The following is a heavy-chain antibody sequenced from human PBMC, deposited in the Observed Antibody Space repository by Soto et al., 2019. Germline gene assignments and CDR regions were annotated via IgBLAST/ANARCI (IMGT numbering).Heavy chain of an antibody. V-gene: IGHV4-59*02. CDR2: VHYNGNT. J-gene: IGHJ4*02. Sequence: PSETLSLSCTVSGDSVSNYSWSWIRQPPGKGLEWIGNVHYNGNTKYNPSLKSRVTMSEDTSKNQFSLKVISVTAADTAVYYCAREGNLGRWLQPLDYWGQGTLVTVSS. CDR1: GDSVSNYS. D-gene: IGHD5-12*01. CDR3: AREGNLGRWLQPLDY.